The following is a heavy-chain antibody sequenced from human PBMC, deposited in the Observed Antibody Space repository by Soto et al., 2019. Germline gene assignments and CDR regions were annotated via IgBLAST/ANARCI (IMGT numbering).Heavy chain of an antibody. V-gene: IGHV2-70*01. CDR1: GFSLSTSGMC. CDR2: IDWDDDK. CDR3: ARIYRDDSSCYFGYFDY. D-gene: IGHD3-22*01. J-gene: IGHJ4*02. Sequence: SGPTLVNPTQTLTLTCTFSGFSLSTSGMCVSWIRQPPGKALEWLALIDWDDDKYYSTSLKTKLTVCKDTSKHQVVLKMTKIDPVDTATYCCARIYRDDSSCYFGYFDYWSQGTLVTVCS.